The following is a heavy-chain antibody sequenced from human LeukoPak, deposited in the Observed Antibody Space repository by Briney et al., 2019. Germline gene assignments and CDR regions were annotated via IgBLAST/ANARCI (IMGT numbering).Heavy chain of an antibody. J-gene: IGHJ4*02. CDR2: ISAYNGNT. D-gene: IGHD3-22*01. V-gene: IGHV1-18*04. Sequence: ASVKVSCKTSGYTFTDYYMHWVRQAPGQGLEWMGWISAYNGNTNYAQKLQGRVTMTTDTSTSTAYMELRSLRSDDTAVYYCARDLSPITCYYDSSGPEAYYWGQGTLVSVSS. CDR1: GYTFTDYY. CDR3: ARDLSPITCYYDSSGPEAYY.